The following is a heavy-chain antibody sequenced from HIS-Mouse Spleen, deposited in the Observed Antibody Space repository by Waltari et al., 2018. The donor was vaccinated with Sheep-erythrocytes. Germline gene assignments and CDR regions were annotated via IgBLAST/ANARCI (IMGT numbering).Heavy chain of an antibody. CDR3: ARGSVAARFDY. D-gene: IGHD6-6*01. CDR2: VDSSRAT. J-gene: IGHJ4*02. V-gene: IGHV4-39*07. CDR1: VGSISSSSYY. Sequence: QLQLQESGPGLVKPSETLSLPCTVSVGSISSSSYYWGWLRQPPWKGLEWIGSVDSSRATYYNPSLMGRVTISVDTSKNQFSLKLSSVTAADTAVYYCARGSVAARFDYWCQGTLVTVSS.